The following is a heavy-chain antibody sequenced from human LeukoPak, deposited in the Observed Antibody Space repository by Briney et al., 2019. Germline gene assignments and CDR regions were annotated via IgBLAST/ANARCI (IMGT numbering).Heavy chain of an antibody. D-gene: IGHD3-10*01. CDR3: AKDRSTPYYGSGSYYFDY. V-gene: IGHV1-24*01. CDR2: FDPEDGET. CDR1: GYTLTELS. Sequence: GASVKVSCKVSGYTLTELSMHWVRQAPGKGLEWMGGFDPEDGETIYAQKFQGRVTMTEDTSTDTAYMELSSLRSEDTAVYYCAKDRSTPYYGSGSYYFDYWGQGTLVTVSS. J-gene: IGHJ4*02.